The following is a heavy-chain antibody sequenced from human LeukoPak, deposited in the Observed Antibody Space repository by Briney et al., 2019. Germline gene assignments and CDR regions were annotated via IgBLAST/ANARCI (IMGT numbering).Heavy chain of an antibody. V-gene: IGHV3-48*03. CDR2: ISSSGSTI. CDR1: GFTFSSYE. Sequence: GGSLRLSCAASGFTFSSYEMNWVRQAPGKGLEWVSYISSSGSTIYYADSVKGRFTISRDNAKNSPYLQMNSLRAEDTAVYYCAGIAVGATPRWGQGTMVTVSS. J-gene: IGHJ3*01. D-gene: IGHD1-26*01. CDR3: AGIAVGATPR.